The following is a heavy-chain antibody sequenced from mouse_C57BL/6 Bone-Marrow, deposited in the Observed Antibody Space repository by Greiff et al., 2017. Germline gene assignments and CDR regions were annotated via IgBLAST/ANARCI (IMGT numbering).Heavy chain of an antibody. Sequence: QVQLKQPGAELVRPGSSVKLSCKASGYTFTSYWMDWVKQRPGQGLEWIGNIYPSDSDTHYNQKFKDKATLTVDKSSSTAYMQLSSLTSEDSAVYYCASGITTVVASADYWYQGTTLTVSS. D-gene: IGHD1-1*01. CDR1: GYTFTSYW. CDR3: ASGITTVVASADY. CDR2: IYPSDSDT. J-gene: IGHJ2*01. V-gene: IGHV1-61*01.